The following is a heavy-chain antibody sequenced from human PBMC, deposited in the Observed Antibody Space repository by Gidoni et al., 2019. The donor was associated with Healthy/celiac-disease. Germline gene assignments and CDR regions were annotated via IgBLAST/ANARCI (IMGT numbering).Heavy chain of an antibody. J-gene: IGHJ5*02. CDR3: ARDSGSSWFDP. Sequence: QVQLQESGPGLVKPSETLSLTCTVPGGSISSYYWSWIRQPPGKGLEWIGYIYYSGSTNYNPSLKSRVTISVDTSKNQFSLKLSSVTAADTAVYYCARDSGSSWFDPWGQGTLVTVSS. V-gene: IGHV4-59*01. CDR2: IYYSGST. D-gene: IGHD3-10*01. CDR1: GGSISSYY.